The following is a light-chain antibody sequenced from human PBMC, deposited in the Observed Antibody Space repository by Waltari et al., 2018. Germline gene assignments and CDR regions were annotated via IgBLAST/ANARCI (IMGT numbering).Light chain of an antibody. V-gene: IGLV1-40*01. J-gene: IGLJ2*01. Sequence: QSVLTQPPSVSGAPGQRVTISCTGSSSNIGAGYDVHWYQQLPGTAPKLLIYGTSNRPSGVPARCSGSKSGTSASLAITGLQAEDEADYYCQSYDSSLSGSVVFGGGTKLTVL. CDR1: SSNIGAGYD. CDR2: GTS. CDR3: QSYDSSLSGSVV.